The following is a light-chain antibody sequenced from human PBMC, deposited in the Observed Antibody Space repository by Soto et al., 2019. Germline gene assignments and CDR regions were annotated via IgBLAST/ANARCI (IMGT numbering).Light chain of an antibody. V-gene: IGKV3-20*01. Sequence: EIVLTQSPGTLSLSPGERATLSCRASQSVSGTYLAWYQQKPGQAPRLLTYGASSRATGIPDRFSGSGSGTDFTLTISRLEPEDSAVYYCQQSGRPFGQGTKVDIK. J-gene: IGKJ1*01. CDR1: QSVSGTY. CDR2: GAS. CDR3: QQSGRP.